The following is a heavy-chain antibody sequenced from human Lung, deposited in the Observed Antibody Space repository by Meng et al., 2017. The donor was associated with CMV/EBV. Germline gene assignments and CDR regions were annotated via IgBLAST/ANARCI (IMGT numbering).Heavy chain of an antibody. J-gene: IGHJ4*02. CDR3: ARGIFGVVDY. CDR2: IHHTGSS. V-gene: IGHV4-38-2*02. Sequence: SETLSLXCTVSDYSISGGFYWGCVRQPPGKGLEWIGSIHHTGSSYYNPSLKSRVTLSVNTSKNQFSLKVTSVTAADTAVYYCARGIFGVVDYWGQVTLVTVSS. D-gene: IGHD3-3*01. CDR1: DYSISGGFY.